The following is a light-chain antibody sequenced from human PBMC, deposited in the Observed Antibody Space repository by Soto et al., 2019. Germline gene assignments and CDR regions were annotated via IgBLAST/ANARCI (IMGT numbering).Light chain of an antibody. J-gene: IGKJ1*01. V-gene: IGKV3-15*01. CDR2: GAS. Sequence: EIVLTQSPATLSVSPGERVTLYCRASQSVDINLAWYQQKPGQAPRLLIYGASTRATDMSGTFSGRGSGTEFTLTISNVRPEDFAVYYCQQYRSWPRTFGQGTKVDIK. CDR1: QSVDIN. CDR3: QQYRSWPRT.